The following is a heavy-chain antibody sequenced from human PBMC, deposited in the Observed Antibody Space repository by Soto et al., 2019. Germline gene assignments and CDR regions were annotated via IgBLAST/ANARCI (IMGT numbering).Heavy chain of an antibody. CDR3: AREGRVLDYYGSGSYSAHYYFYKGV. J-gene: IGHJ6*03. CDR2: NNHRGRS. D-gene: IGHD3-10*01. Sequence: PSETLSLTCAVDGESFSEYYWSWIRQPPGKGLEWIGENNHRGRSNYNPSLKSRVSIVVDTSRNQLSLMLTSVTAADAAVYYCAREGRVLDYYGSGSYSAHYYFYKGVWGKGTTVTVSS. V-gene: IGHV4-34*01. CDR1: GESFSEYY.